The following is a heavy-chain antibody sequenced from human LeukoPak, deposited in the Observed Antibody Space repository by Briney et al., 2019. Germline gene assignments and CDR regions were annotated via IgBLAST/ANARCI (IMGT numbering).Heavy chain of an antibody. CDR2: VYYSGLT. V-gene: IGHV4-39*01. CDR1: GGSINSTNYN. CDR3: ARHPRY. Sequence: SETLSLTCTVSGGSINSTNYNWGWIRQPPRRGPEWLASVYYSGLTYYNSSLKSRVTISVDTSKNQFSLKLSSVTAADTAVYYCARHPRYWGQGTLVTVSS. J-gene: IGHJ4*02.